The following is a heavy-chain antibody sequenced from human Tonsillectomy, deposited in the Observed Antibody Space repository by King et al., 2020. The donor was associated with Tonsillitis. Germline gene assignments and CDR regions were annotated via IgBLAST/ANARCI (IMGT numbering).Heavy chain of an antibody. CDR1: GYTFTGYY. V-gene: IGHV1-2*02. J-gene: IGHJ5*02. D-gene: IGHD1-26*01. Sequence: VQLVQSGADVKKPGASGNVSCKASGYTFTGYYMHWVRQAPGQGLEWMGWINPNSGVTYYAQKFQGRVTMTRDTSISTAYMELSRLRSDDSAVYYCARGISGSYGWFDPWGQGTLAT. CDR2: INPNSGVT. CDR3: ARGISGSYGWFDP.